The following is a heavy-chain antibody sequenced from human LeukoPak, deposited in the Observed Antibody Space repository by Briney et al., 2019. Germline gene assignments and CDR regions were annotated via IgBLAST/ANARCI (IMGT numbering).Heavy chain of an antibody. CDR3: ARGWLRSNDAFDI. J-gene: IGHJ3*02. D-gene: IGHD5-24*01. CDR1: GGTISSCSYY. Sequence: SQTLNLTCKVSGGTISSCSYYWIWIRQPAGKGLEWIGRVYTSGRTNYNHSLNSRVTISVDTSKNKFSLKLSTVTAADTAVYYCARGWLRSNDAFDIWGQGTMVTVSS. V-gene: IGHV4-61*02. CDR2: VYTSGRT.